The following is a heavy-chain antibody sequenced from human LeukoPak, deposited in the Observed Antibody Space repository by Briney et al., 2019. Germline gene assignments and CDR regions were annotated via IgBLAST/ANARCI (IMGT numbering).Heavy chain of an antibody. V-gene: IGHV3-48*03. Sequence: GGSLRLSCAASGFTFSNYEMNWVRQAPGKGLEWVSYISISGSTISYADSVKGRFTISRENAENSLYLLMNSLRAEDTAVYYCAKELDSSGYFDYWGQGTLVTVSS. CDR1: GFTFSNYE. J-gene: IGHJ4*02. D-gene: IGHD3-22*01. CDR2: ISISGSTI. CDR3: AKELDSSGYFDY.